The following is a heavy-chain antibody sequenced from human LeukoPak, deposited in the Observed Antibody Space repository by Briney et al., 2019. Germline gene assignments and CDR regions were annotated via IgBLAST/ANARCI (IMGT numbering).Heavy chain of an antibody. D-gene: IGHD4-17*01. CDR2: VNRSGYT. Sequence: SETLSLTCAVSGTSFSSYYWSWIRQPPGKGLEWIGEVNRSGYTNDNPSLKSRVTISVDTSKNQFSLRLRSVTAADTGVYFCARMTTGHDFWGQGTLVTVSS. V-gene: IGHV4-34*01. CDR3: ARMTTGHDF. J-gene: IGHJ4*02. CDR1: GTSFSSYY.